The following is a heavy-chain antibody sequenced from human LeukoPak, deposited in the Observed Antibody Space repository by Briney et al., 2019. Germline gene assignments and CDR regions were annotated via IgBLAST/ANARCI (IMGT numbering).Heavy chain of an antibody. CDR3: ARHLSGVTGYTYGRGIDY. J-gene: IGHJ4*02. V-gene: IGHV3-7*01. Sequence: QTGGSLRLSCAASGFTFSRYWMSWVRQAPGKGLECVAIIKQDATEKYYVDSVKGRFTISRDNAKTSLYLQMNSLRAEDTAVYYCARHLSGVTGYTYGRGIDYWGQGTLVTVSS. CDR2: IKQDATEK. CDR1: GFTFSRYW. D-gene: IGHD5-18*01.